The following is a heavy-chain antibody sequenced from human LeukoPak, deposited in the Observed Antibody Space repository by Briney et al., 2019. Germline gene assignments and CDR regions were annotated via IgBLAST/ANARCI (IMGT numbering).Heavy chain of an antibody. CDR2: ISGSGDST. J-gene: IGHJ4*02. V-gene: IGHV3-23*01. CDR1: GFTLRSYV. D-gene: IGHD2-21*02. Sequence: GGSLRLSCVASGFTLRSYVMNWVRQTPGKGLEWISSISGSGDSTFYADSVKGRFSISRDNSKNTLYLQVNGLRTEDTAVYYCAKDRLLNRRGDCYIFDYWGQGTVVTVSS. CDR3: AKDRLLNRRGDCYIFDY.